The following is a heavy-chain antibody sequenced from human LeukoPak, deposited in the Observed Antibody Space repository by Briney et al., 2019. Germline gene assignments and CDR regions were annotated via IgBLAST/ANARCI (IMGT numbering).Heavy chain of an antibody. D-gene: IGHD2-21*01. CDR2: IYYSGST. Sequence: WVRQPPGKGLEWIGSIYYSGSTYYNPSLKSRVTISVDTSKNQFSLKLSSVTAADTAVYYCARDIPLSEMRYFDYWGQGTLVTVSS. J-gene: IGHJ4*02. V-gene: IGHV4-39*07. CDR3: ARDIPLSEMRYFDY.